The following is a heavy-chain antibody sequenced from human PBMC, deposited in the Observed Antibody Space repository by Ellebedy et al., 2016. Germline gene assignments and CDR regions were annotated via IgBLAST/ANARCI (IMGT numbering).Heavy chain of an antibody. J-gene: IGHJ4*02. V-gene: IGHV1-2*02. CDR2: INPNSGGT. CDR1: GYTFTGYY. D-gene: IGHD4-23*01. Sequence: ASVKVSXXASGYTFTGYYMHWVRQAPGQGLEWMGWINPNSGGTNYAQKFQGRVTMTRDTSISTAYMELSRLRSDDTAVYYCARAFYGGNSREDYWGQGTLVTVSS. CDR3: ARAFYGGNSREDY.